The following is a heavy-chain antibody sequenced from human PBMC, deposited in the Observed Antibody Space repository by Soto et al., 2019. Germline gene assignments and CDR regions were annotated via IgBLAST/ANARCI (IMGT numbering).Heavy chain of an antibody. J-gene: IGHJ6*02. CDR2: IDHSGST. CDR3: ARAVYCTTANCWDDFHYYNIDV. D-gene: IGHD2-2*01. CDR1: GGSFSGYY. V-gene: IGHV4-34*01. Sequence: PSETLSLTCAVYGGSFSGYYWNWIRQPPGKGLEWIGEIDHSGSTKYSPSLKSRVTISVDTSKNQFSLKLSSVTAADTAVYYCARAVYCTTANCWDDFHYYNIDVWGQGTAVTVSS.